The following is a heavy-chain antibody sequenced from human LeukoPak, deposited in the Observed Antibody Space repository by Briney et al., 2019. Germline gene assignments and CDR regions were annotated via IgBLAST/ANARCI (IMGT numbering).Heavy chain of an antibody. CDR2: IKQEGNEK. D-gene: IGHD4-17*01. J-gene: IGHJ4*02. Sequence: GGSLRLSWSASGFTFSSYWMSGVRQAPGKGREGWANIKQEGNEKYHVASVKGRFTIPTDNAKKSLYLLMNRLRAEDTAVYYCARDDTVPTRVGFIDWGQGTLVTVSS. CDR3: ARDDTVPTRVGFID. CDR1: GFTFSSYW. V-gene: IGHV3-7*01.